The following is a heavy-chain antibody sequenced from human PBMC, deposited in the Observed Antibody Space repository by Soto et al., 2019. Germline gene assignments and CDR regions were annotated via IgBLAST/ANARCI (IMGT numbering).Heavy chain of an antibody. CDR2: IKSKTDGGTT. J-gene: IGHJ4*02. D-gene: IGHD3-3*01. CDR3: TTAPNDFWTGYSDIYFDY. CDR1: GFTFSNAW. V-gene: IGHV3-15*01. Sequence: GGSLRLSCAASGFTFSNAWMSWVRQAPGKGLEWVGRIKSKTDGGTTDYAAPVKGRFTISRDDSKNTLYLQMNSLKTEDTAVYYCTTAPNDFWTGYSDIYFDYWGQGTLVTVSS.